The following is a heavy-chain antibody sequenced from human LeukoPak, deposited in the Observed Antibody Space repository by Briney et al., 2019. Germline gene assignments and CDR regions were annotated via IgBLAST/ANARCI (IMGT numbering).Heavy chain of an antibody. D-gene: IGHD6-13*01. CDR1: GFTFGSCW. J-gene: IGHJ6*02. Sequence: GGSLRLSCAASGFTFGSCWMNWVRQTPGKGLEWVSHISSSSSYTNYADSVKGRFTTSRDNAKNSLYLQMNSLRAEDTAVYYCARDHDSSSWYGFPRIYYYYGMDVWGQGTTVTVSS. CDR3: ARDHDSSSWYGFPRIYYYYGMDV. CDR2: ISSSSSYT. V-gene: IGHV3-21*05.